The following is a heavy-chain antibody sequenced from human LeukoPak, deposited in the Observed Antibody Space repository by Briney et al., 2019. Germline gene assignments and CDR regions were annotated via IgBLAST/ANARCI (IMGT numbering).Heavy chain of an antibody. CDR2: IYTSGST. Sequence: SQTLSLTCTVSGGSISSGSYYWSWIRQPAGKGLEWIGRIYTSGSTNYNPSLKSRVTISVDTSKNQFSLKPSSVTAADTAVYYCAREVVTGHYYYYYGMDVWGQGTTVTVSS. CDR1: GGSISSGSYY. V-gene: IGHV4-61*02. J-gene: IGHJ6*02. CDR3: AREVVTGHYYYYYGMDV. D-gene: IGHD4-23*01.